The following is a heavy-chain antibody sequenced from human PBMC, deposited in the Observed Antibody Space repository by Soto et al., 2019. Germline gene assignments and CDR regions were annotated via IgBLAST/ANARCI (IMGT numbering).Heavy chain of an antibody. V-gene: IGHV3-53*01. Sequence: DVQLVESGGGLIQPGESLRLSCAASGFTISSKKYVAWVRQAPGKGLEWVSALYDLDGSFYAASVKGRFTTSSDSSKTTVYLRMNDLRPDDTAVYYCATWHEREHAYDVWGQGTTVTVSS. CDR2: LYDLDGS. J-gene: IGHJ3*01. D-gene: IGHD1-1*01. CDR1: GFTISSKKY. CDR3: ATWHEREHAYDV.